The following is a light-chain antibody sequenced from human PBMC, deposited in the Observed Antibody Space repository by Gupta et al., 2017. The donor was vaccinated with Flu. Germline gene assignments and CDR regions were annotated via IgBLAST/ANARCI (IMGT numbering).Light chain of an antibody. Sequence: QSALTQPASVSGSPGQSITISCTGTSSDVGSYNLVSWYQQHPGKAPKLMIYECNKRPSGVSNLFAFSTAGTTSPLTISGLHADDDADYYRCYYTGSSTYVFGTGTKVTVL. J-gene: IGLJ1*01. CDR3: CYYTGSSTYV. CDR2: ECN. CDR1: SSDVGSYNL. V-gene: IGLV2-23*01.